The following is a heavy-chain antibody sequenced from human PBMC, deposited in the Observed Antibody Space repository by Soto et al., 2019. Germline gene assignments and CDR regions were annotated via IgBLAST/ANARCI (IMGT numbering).Heavy chain of an antibody. CDR3: ASQHVGYSNYPYYYYGMDG. CDR1: GYSFTSYW. D-gene: IGHD4-4*01. J-gene: IGHJ6*02. CDR2: IYPGDSDT. V-gene: IGHV5-51*01. Sequence: GESLKISCKGSGYSFTSYWIGWVRQMPGKGLEWMGIIYPGDSDTRYSPSFQGQVTISADKSISTAYLQWSSLKASDTAMYYCASQHVGYSNYPYYYYGMDGWGQGTTVTVSS.